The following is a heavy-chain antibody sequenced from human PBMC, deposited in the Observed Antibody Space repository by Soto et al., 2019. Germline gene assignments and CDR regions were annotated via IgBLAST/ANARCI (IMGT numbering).Heavy chain of an antibody. CDR2: ISGSGGST. CDR1: GFTFSSYA. CDR3: AISYDYGELRPLDY. J-gene: IGHJ4*02. V-gene: IGHV3-23*01. Sequence: GGSLRLSCAASGFTFSSYAMSWVRQAPGKGLEWVSAISGSGGSTYYADSVKGRFTISRDNSKNTLYLQMNSLRAEDTAVYYCAISYDYGELRPLDYWGQGTLVTVSS. D-gene: IGHD4-17*01.